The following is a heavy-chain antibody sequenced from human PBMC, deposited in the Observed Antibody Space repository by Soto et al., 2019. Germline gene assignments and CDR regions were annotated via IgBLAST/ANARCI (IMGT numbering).Heavy chain of an antibody. CDR2: IKSKTNGGTE. Sequence: EVRLVESGGGLVKPGGSLRVSCAASGLTFSKAWMTWLRQAPGKGLEWVGRIKSKTNGGTEDYAEPVKGRFTISRDDSENTLYLQMNSLKTEDTAVYFCSTHNGSHVWGRGTLVTVSS. V-gene: IGHV3-15*01. CDR3: STHNGSHV. CDR1: GLTFSKAW. D-gene: IGHD1-26*01. J-gene: IGHJ4*02.